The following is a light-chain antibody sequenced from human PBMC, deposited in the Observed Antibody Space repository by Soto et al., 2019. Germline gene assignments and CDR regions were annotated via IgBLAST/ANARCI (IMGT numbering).Light chain of an antibody. Sequence: DIQITQSPSTLSASVGDSVTITCRASQSISSWLAWYQQRPGKAPKLLIYDVSSLQSGVPSRFSGSGSGTEFTLTISSLQPDDFATYYCQHYKMYSPWTFGQGTKVEIK. CDR2: DVS. V-gene: IGKV1-5*01. J-gene: IGKJ1*01. CDR1: QSISSW. CDR3: QHYKMYSPWT.